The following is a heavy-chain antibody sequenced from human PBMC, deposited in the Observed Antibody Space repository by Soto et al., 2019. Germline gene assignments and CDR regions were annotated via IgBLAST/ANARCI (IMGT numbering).Heavy chain of an antibody. CDR3: ARFEQQLGGWFDP. V-gene: IGHV4-34*01. CDR2: INHSGST. Sequence: PSETLSLTCAVYGGSFSGYYWSWIRQPPGKGLEWIGEINHSGSTNYNPSLKSRVTISVDTSKNQFSLKLSSVTAADTAVYYCARFEQQLGGWFDPWGQGTLVTVSS. CDR1: GGSFSGYY. J-gene: IGHJ5*02. D-gene: IGHD6-13*01.